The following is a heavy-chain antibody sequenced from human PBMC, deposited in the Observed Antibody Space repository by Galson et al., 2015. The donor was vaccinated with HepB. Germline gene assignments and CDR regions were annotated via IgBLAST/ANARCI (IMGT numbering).Heavy chain of an antibody. V-gene: IGHV1-46*01. CDR1: GYTFTTYH. J-gene: IGHJ4*02. Sequence: SVKVSCKASGYTFTTYHMHWVRQVSGQGLEWMGIINPSGGSTRYAQKFQGGVTMTRDTSTSTVYMELSSLRSEDTAVYYCARVAHNYGDFPDFWGQGTLVTVSS. D-gene: IGHD4-17*01. CDR2: INPSGGST. CDR3: ARVAHNYGDFPDF.